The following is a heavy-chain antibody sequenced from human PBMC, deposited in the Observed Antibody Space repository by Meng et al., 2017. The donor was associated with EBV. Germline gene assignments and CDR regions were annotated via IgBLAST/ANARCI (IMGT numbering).Heavy chain of an antibody. Sequence: SGAEVKKPGSAVTVSCKTSGATFRSDAFSWVRQAPGQGLEWMGGLIPMSDAPYYAQKFQDRVTITADESTSTHYMDLSGLRSEDTAVYYCASESGRGFTPDYWGQGTLVTASS. CDR3: ASESGRGFTPDY. V-gene: IGHV1-69*01. CDR1: GATFRSDA. D-gene: IGHD3-10*01. CDR2: LIPMSDAP. J-gene: IGHJ4*02.